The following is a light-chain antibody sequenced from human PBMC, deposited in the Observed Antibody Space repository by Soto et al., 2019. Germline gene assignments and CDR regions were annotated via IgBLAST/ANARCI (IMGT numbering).Light chain of an antibody. J-gene: IGKJ4*01. CDR2: DAS. CDR1: QSVSSY. CDR3: QQFSRPPLT. V-gene: IGKV3-11*01. Sequence: EIVLKQSPATLSLSPGNRATLSCRASQSVSSYLAWYQQKPGQPPRLLIYDASKRATGIPARFSGSGSGTDFTLTISRLEPEDFAVYFCQQFSRPPLTFGGGTKVEI.